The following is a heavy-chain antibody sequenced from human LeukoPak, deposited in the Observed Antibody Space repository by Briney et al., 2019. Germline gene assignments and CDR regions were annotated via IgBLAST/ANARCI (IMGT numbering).Heavy chain of an antibody. D-gene: IGHD2-21*02. J-gene: IGHJ6*03. CDR2: INPNSGRT. V-gene: IGHV1-2*02. CDR1: GYTFTGYY. Sequence: GASVKVSCKASGYTFTGYYMHWVRQAPGQGLEWMGWINPNSGRTTYAQKFQGRVTMTRDTSISTAYMELSRLRSDDTAVYYCARAYCGGDCLPYYYYYMDVWGKGTTVTISS. CDR3: ARAYCGGDCLPYYYYYMDV.